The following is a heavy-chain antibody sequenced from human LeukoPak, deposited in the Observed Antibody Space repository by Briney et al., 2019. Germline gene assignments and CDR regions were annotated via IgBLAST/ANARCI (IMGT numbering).Heavy chain of an antibody. V-gene: IGHV4-59*01. D-gene: IGHD5-24*01. CDR3: ASLGDGYNPAVYAFDY. Sequence: KPSETLSLTCPVSGGSISSYYWSWIRQPPGKGLEWIGYIYYSGSTNYNPSLKSRVTISVDTSKNQFSLKLSSLTAADTAVYYCASLGDGYNPAVYAFDYWGQGTLVTVSS. CDR1: GGSISSYY. J-gene: IGHJ4*02. CDR2: IYYSGST.